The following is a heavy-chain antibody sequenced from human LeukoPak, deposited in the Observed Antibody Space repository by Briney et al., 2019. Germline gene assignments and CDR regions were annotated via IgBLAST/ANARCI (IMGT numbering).Heavy chain of an antibody. CDR3: ARDPYYDFWSGPRLFDY. J-gene: IGHJ4*02. Sequence: GGSLRLSCAASGFTFSSYWMSWVRQAPGKGLEWVANIKQDGSEKYYVDSVKGRFTISRDNAKNSLYLQMNSLRAEDTAVYYCARDPYYDFWSGPRLFDYWGQGTLVTVSS. V-gene: IGHV3-7*01. CDR2: IKQDGSEK. CDR1: GFTFSSYW. D-gene: IGHD3-3*01.